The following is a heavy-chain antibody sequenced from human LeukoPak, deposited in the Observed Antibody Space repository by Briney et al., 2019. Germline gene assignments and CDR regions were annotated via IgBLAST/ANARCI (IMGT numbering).Heavy chain of an antibody. V-gene: IGHV3-7*01. D-gene: IGHD4-17*01. J-gene: IGHJ3*02. CDR1: GFTFSSYW. Sequence: LPGGSLRLSCAASGFTFSSYWMSWVRQAPGKGLEWVANIKQDGSEKYYVDSVKGRFTISRDNAKNSLYLQMNSLRAEDTAVYYCARRDYGDYDDAFDIWGQGTMVTVSS. CDR3: ARRDYGDYDDAFDI. CDR2: IKQDGSEK.